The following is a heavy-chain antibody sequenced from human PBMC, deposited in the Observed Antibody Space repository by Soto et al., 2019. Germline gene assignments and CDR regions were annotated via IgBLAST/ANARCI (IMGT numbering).Heavy chain of an antibody. CDR3: AREHGFSYALNYFDP. V-gene: IGHV4-34*11. D-gene: IGHD5-18*01. CDR2: IYYSGST. J-gene: IGHJ5*02. Sequence: PSETLSLTCAVYGGYFSGYYWSWIRQHPGKGLEWIGYIYYSGSTYYNPSLKSRVTISVDTSKNQSSLNLSSVTAADTAVYYCAREHGFSYALNYFDPWGQGTLVTVSS. CDR1: GGYFSGYY.